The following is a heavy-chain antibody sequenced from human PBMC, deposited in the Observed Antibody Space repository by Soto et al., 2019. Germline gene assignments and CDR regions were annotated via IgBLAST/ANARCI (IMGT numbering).Heavy chain of an antibody. V-gene: IGHV4-4*02. J-gene: IGHJ4*02. CDR1: GGSISSSNW. D-gene: IGHD3-10*01. Sequence: SETLSLTCAVSGGSISSSNWWSWVRQPPGKGLEWIGEIYHSGSTNYNPSLKSRVTISVDKSKNQFSLKLSSVTAADTAVYYCARGITMVRGVNRLDYWGQGTLVTVSS. CDR2: IYHSGST. CDR3: ARGITMVRGVNRLDY.